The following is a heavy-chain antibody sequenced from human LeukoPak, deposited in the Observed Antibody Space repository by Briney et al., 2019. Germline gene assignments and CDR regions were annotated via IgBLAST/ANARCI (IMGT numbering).Heavy chain of an antibody. CDR1: GFTVSSNY. V-gene: IGHV3-66*02. CDR2: IYSGGST. Sequence: GGSLSLSCAASGFTVSSNYMSWVRQAPGKGLEWVSVIYSGGSTYYADSVKGRFTISRDNSKNTLYLQMNSLRAEDTAVYYCPSTGATAMDNYMDVWGKGTTVTVSS. D-gene: IGHD5-18*01. CDR3: PSTGATAMDNYMDV. J-gene: IGHJ6*03.